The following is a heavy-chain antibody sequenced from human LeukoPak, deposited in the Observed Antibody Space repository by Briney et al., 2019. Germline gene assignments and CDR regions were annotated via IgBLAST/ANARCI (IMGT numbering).Heavy chain of an antibody. CDR1: GYSFTSYW. CDR2: IYPGDSDT. Sequence: GESLKISCKGSGYSFTSYWIGWVRQMPGKGLEWKGIIYPGDSDTRYSPSFQGQVTISADKSITTAYMQWSSLKASDTAMYYCVRGHDSSGYYYGYWGQGTLVTVSS. CDR3: VRGHDSSGYYYGY. D-gene: IGHD3-22*01. V-gene: IGHV5-51*01. J-gene: IGHJ4*02.